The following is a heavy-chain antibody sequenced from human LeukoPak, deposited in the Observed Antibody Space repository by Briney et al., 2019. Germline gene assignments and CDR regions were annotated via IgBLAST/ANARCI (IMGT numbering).Heavy chain of an antibody. CDR3: ARGGQGDGYSADEAFDF. Sequence: SQTLSLTRVISGDSVASNSTACNWPRQSPSRGLEWLGRTYYRSKWYNDYAVSVKSRITINPYTSKNQFSLQLNSVTPEDTAVYYCARGGQGDGYSADEAFDFWGQGTMVTVS. V-gene: IGHV6-1*01. CDR1: GDSVASNSTA. J-gene: IGHJ3*01. CDR2: TYYRSKWYN. D-gene: IGHD5-24*01.